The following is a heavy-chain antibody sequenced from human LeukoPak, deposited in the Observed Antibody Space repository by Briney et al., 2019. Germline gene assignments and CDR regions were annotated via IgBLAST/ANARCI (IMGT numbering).Heavy chain of an antibody. CDR3: ARSPRYYDSSGFDY. Sequence: KTSETLSLTCAVYGGSFSGYYWSWIRQPPGKGLEWIGEINHSGSTNYNPSLKSRVTISVDTSKNQFSLKLSSVTAADTAVYYCARSPRYYDSSGFDYWGQGTLVTVSS. V-gene: IGHV4-34*01. CDR1: GGSFSGYY. CDR2: INHSGST. J-gene: IGHJ4*02. D-gene: IGHD3-22*01.